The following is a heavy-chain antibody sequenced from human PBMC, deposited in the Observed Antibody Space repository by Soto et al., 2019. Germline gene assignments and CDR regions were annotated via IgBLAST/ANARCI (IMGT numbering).Heavy chain of an antibody. V-gene: IGHV3-33*01. CDR1: GFTFSSYG. CDR3: ARDIENCSSTSCPFYTYYYYGMDV. CDR2: IWYDGSNK. Sequence: QVQLVESGGGVVQPGRSLRLSCAASGFTFSSYGMHWVRQAPGKGLEWVAVIWYDGSNKYYADSVKGRFTISRDNSKNTRYLQMNSLRAEDTAVYYCARDIENCSSTSCPFYTYYYYGMDVWGQGTTVTVSS. D-gene: IGHD2-2*01. J-gene: IGHJ6*02.